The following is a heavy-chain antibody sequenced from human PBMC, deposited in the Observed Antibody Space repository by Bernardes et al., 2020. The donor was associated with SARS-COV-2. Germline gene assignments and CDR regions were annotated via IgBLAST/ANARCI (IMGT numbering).Heavy chain of an antibody. CDR2: ISGRGGST. J-gene: IGHJ6*02. V-gene: IGHV3-23*01. CDR1: GLTFSRNA. CDR3: AKCVQDFYAMDV. Sequence: GGSLRLSCAVSGLTFSRNAISWVRQAPGKGLEWVSGISGRGGSTYYADSVKGRFTISRDNSNNTLFLQINGLRAEDTAVYYCAKCVQDFYAMDVWGQGTTVTVSS.